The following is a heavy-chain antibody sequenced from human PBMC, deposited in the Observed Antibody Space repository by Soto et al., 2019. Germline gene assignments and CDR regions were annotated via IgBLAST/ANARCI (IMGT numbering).Heavy chain of an antibody. V-gene: IGHV4-39*01. CDR2: VYYTGRS. D-gene: IGHD3-3*01. CDR3: ARQPPTWSHNWLDP. Sequence: LQLQESGPGLVKPSETLSLTCTVSSGSVSSPNDYWGWIRQPPGKGLEWIGSVYYTGRSYYDPSLRSRVTLTVDTSQNQFSLNLTSVTAADTAVYYCARQPPTWSHNWLDPWGQGTLVIVSS. J-gene: IGHJ5*02. CDR1: SGSVSSPNDY.